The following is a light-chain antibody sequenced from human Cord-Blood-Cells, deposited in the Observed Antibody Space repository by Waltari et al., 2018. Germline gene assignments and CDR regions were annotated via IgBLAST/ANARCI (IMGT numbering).Light chain of an antibody. CDR3: SSYTSSSTLYV. CDR2: DVS. V-gene: IGLV2-14*01. Sequence: QSALTQPASVSGSPGQSITISCTGTSSDVGGYNYVSWYQQHPGNAPKLMIYDVSNRHSGVSNRFSGSKSGNTASLTISGLQAEDEADYYCSSYTSSSTLYVFGTGTKVTVL. CDR1: SSDVGGYNY. J-gene: IGLJ1*01.